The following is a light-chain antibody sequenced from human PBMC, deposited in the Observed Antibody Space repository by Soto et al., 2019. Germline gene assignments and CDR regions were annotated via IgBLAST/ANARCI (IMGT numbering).Light chain of an antibody. J-gene: IGKJ5*01. CDR2: AAS. CDR3: QQSYNNPPT. V-gene: IGKV1-39*01. CDR1: QSISSW. Sequence: DIQMTQSPSTLSGSVGDRVTITCRASQSISSWLAWYQQKPGNAPKLLIYAASRLQSGVPSRISGSGSGTEFTLTISSLRPEDFATYYCQQSYNNPPTFGQGTRLEIK.